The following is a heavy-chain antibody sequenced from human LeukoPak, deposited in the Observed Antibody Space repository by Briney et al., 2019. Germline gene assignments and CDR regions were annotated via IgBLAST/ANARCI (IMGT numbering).Heavy chain of an antibody. Sequence: SGTLSLTCTVSGGSISSGGYYWSWIRQHPGKGLEWIGYIYYSGSTYYNPSLKSRVTISVDTSKNQFSLKLSSVTAADTAVYYCARDLYGYICSWPDRWFDPWGQGTLVTVSS. CDR1: GGSISSGGYY. V-gene: IGHV4-31*03. CDR2: IYYSGST. J-gene: IGHJ5*02. D-gene: IGHD6-13*01. CDR3: ARDLYGYICSWPDRWFDP.